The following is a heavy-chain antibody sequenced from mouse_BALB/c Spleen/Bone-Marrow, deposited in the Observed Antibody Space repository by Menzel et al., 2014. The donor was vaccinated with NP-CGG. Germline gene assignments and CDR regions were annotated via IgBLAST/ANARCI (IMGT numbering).Heavy chain of an antibody. V-gene: IGHV3-1*02. J-gene: IGHJ2*01. CDR1: GYSITSGYG. D-gene: IGHD1-1*01. Sequence: DVKLVESGPDLVKPSQSLSLTCTVAGYSITSGYGWHWIRQFPGNKLEWMGYIHYSGSTNYNPSLQSRISITRDTSKNQFFLQLNSVTTEDTATYYCVRETTVVADFDYWGQGTTLTVSS. CDR3: VRETTVVADFDY. CDR2: IHYSGST.